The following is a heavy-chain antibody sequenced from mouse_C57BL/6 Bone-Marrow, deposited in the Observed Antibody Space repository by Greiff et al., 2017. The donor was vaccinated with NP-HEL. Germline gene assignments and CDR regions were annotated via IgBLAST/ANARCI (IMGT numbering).Heavy chain of an antibody. Sequence: QVQLQQSGTELVKPGASVKLSCKASGYTFTSYWMHWVKQRPGQGLEWIGNINPSNGGTNYNEKFKSKATLTVDKSSSTAYMQLSSLTSEDSAFYYCASMGYGNYLISWFAYWGQGTLVTVSA. V-gene: IGHV1-53*01. CDR3: ASMGYGNYLISWFAY. J-gene: IGHJ3*01. D-gene: IGHD2-1*01. CDR2: INPSNGGT. CDR1: GYTFTSYW.